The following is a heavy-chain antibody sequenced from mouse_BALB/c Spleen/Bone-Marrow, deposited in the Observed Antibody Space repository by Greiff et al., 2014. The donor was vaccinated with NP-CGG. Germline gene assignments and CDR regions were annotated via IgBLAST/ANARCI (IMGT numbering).Heavy chain of an antibody. CDR3: GNYYAMDY. Sequence: VQLQQSGAELMKPGASVKISCKATGYTFSSYWIEWVKQRPGHGLEWVGEILPGSGSTNYNEKFKGKATFTADTSSNTAYMQLSSLTSEDSAVYYCGNYYAMDYWGQGTSVTVSS. CDR1: GYTFSSYW. CDR2: ILPGSGST. V-gene: IGHV1-9*01. J-gene: IGHJ4*01.